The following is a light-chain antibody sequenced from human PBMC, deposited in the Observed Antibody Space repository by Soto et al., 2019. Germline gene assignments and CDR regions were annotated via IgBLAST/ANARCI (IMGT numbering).Light chain of an antibody. J-gene: IGLJ3*02. CDR2: LNSDGSH. Sequence: QLVLTQSPSASASLGASVKLTCTLSSGHSSYVIAWHQQQPEKGPRYLMKLNSDGSHSKGDVIPDRFSGSSSGAERYLTISSLQSEDEADYYCQTWGTGIWVFGGGTKLTVL. V-gene: IGLV4-69*01. CDR1: SGHSSYV. CDR3: QTWGTGIWV.